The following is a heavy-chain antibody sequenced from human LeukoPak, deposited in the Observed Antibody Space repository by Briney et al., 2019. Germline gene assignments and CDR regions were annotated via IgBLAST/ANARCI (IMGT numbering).Heavy chain of an antibody. CDR3: VNEVGTYDYGMDV. CDR1: GFTFSSYG. V-gene: IGHV3-64D*06. CDR2: ISSNGGST. Sequence: PGGSLRLSCSASGFTFSSYGMHWVRQAPGKGLEYVSAISSNGGSTYYADSMKGRFTISRGNSKNTLYLQMSSLRAEDTAVYYCVNEVGTYDYGMDVWGQGTTVTVSS. D-gene: IGHD1-1*01. J-gene: IGHJ6*02.